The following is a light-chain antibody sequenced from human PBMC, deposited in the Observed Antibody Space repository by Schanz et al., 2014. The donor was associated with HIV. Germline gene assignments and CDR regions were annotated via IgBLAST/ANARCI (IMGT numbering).Light chain of an antibody. J-gene: IGKJ3*01. Sequence: IQLTQSPSSLSASVGDRVTITCRASQGVSSYLAWYQQKPGKAPKLLIYAASTLQSGVPSRFSGSGSGTDFTLNNSRLQPEDFATYYCQQLYSYPLFGPGTKVDLK. CDR2: AAS. V-gene: IGKV1-9*01. CDR1: QGVSSY. CDR3: QQLYSYPL.